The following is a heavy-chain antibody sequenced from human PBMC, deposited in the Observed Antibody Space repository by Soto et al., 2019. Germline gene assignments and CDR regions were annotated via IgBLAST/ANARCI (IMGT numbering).Heavy chain of an antibody. D-gene: IGHD1-1*01. CDR3: ARDGSRGYDMDV. CDR1: GFDFSNYN. J-gene: IGHJ6*02. CDR2: ISNTARTI. V-gene: IGHV3-48*02. Sequence: EVQVVESGGGLIQPGGSLRLSCAGSGFDFSNYNMDWVRQAPGKGLEWISYISNTARTIFYAVSVKGRFTISRDNARNALLLQRNSLRDEETAVYYFARDGSRGYDMDVWGQATRVTVSS.